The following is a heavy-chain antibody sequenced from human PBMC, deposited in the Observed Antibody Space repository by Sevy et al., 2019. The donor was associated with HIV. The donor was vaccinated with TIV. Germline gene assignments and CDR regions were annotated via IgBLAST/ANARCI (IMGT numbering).Heavy chain of an antibody. CDR2: ISGSGGST. J-gene: IGHJ4*02. Sequence: GGSLRLSCAASGFTFSSYAMSWVRQAPGKGLEWVSAISGSGGSTYYADSVKGRFTISRDDSKNTAYLQMNSLKTEDTAVYYCIARVYYDSSGYYYRKRYYFDYWGQGTLVTVSS. CDR3: IARVYYDSSGYYYRKRYYFDY. V-gene: IGHV3-23*01. CDR1: GFTFSSYA. D-gene: IGHD3-22*01.